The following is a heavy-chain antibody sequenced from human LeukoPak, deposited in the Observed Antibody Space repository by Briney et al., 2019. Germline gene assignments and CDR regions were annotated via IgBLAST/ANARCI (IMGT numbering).Heavy chain of an antibody. V-gene: IGHV3-30-3*01. CDR3: ARAAREPTTYYYDSSGSLFDY. J-gene: IGHJ4*02. D-gene: IGHD3-22*01. Sequence: GGSLRLSCAASGFSFSSYSIHWVRQAPGKGLEWVAVISSDGNSKNFALSVKGRFTISRDNSKNTLYLQMNSLRAEDTAVYYCARAAREPTTYYYDSSGSLFDYWGQGTLVTVSS. CDR1: GFSFSSYS. CDR2: ISSDGNSK.